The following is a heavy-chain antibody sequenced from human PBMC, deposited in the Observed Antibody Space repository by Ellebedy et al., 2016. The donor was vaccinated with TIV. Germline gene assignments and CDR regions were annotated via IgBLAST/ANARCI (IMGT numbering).Heavy chain of an antibody. CDR1: GFSFTSNY. V-gene: IGHV5-51*01. D-gene: IGHD4-23*01. CDR2: IYPSDFHT. Sequence: PGGSLRLSCKASGFSFTSNYIGWVRQTPGKGLEWIGLIYPSDFHTKYSPSFQGQVIISVDKSIRTAYLQWSSLKTSDTAIYYCARLNTVVVPRWFDPWGQGTLVTVSS. CDR3: ARLNTVVVPRWFDP. J-gene: IGHJ5*02.